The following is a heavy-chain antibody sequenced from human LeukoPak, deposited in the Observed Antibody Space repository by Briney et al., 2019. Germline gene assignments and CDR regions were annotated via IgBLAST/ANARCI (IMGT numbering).Heavy chain of an antibody. D-gene: IGHD5-18*01. J-gene: IGHJ4*02. CDR1: GFSLSTSGVG. CDR2: LYCHDDK. Sequence: SGPTLVNPTETLTLTCSFSGFSLSTSGVGVGWIRQPPGKALGCLALLYCHDDKRYSPSLKSRLTITKDTSKDQVVLTMTNMDPVDTATYYCAHTTTTTYGYDFWGQGTLVTV. V-gene: IGHV2-5*01. CDR3: AHTTTTTYGYDF.